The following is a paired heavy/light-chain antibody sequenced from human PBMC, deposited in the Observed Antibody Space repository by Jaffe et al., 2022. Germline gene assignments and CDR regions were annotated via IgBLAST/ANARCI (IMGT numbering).Heavy chain of an antibody. V-gene: IGHV4-30-2*01. J-gene: IGHJ6*03. Sequence: QLQLQESGSGLVKPSQTLSLTCAVSGGSISSGGYSWSWIRQPPGKGLEWIGYIYHSGSTYYNPSLKSRVTISVDRSKNQFSLKLSSVTAADTAVYYCARVTVPQYCSGGSCYKSSPYYYYMDVWGKGTTVTVSS. D-gene: IGHD2-15*01. CDR1: GGSISSGGYS. CDR2: IYHSGST. CDR3: ARVTVPQYCSGGSCYKSSPYYYYMDV.
Light chain of an antibody. J-gene: IGKJ1*01. Sequence: EIVMTQSPATLSVSPGERATLSCRASQSVSSNLAWYQQKPGQAPRLLIYGASTRATGIPARFSGSGSGTEFTLTISSLQSEDFAVYYCQQYNNWPPVTFGQGTKVEIK. CDR1: QSVSSN. CDR2: GAS. CDR3: QQYNNWPPVT. V-gene: IGKV3-15*01.